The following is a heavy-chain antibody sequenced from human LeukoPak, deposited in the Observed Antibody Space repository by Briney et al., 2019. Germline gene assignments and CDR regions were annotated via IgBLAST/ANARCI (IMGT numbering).Heavy chain of an antibody. CDR2: IIPIFGIE. V-gene: IGHV1-69*02. Sequence: SVKVSCKASGGTFNSYTISWVRQAPGQGLEWMGRIIPIFGIENYAQKFQGRVTITADKSTSTAYMELSSLRSEDTAVYYCARVSEGAFDIWGQGTMVIVSS. CDR3: ARVSEGAFDI. CDR1: GGTFNSYT. J-gene: IGHJ3*02.